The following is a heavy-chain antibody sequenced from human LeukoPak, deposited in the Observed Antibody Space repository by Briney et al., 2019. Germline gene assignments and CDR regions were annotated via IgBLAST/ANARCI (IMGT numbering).Heavy chain of an antibody. D-gene: IGHD4-11*01. V-gene: IGHV3-21*01. J-gene: IGHJ5*02. Sequence: GGSLRLPCAASGFTFSTYTMNWVRQAPGKGLEWVSSISSSGSDIHYGDSVRGRFTISRDNPKNSLYLQMSSLRVEDTAVYYCARDPNGFYSAWGQGTLVTVSS. CDR1: GFTFSTYT. CDR2: ISSSGSDI. CDR3: ARDPNGFYSA.